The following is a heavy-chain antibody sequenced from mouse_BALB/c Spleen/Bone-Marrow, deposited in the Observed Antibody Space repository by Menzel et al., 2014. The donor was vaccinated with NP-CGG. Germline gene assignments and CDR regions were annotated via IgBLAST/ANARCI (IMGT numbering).Heavy chain of an antibody. CDR1: GYTFTSSW. V-gene: IGHV1S130*01. D-gene: IGHD2-14*01. Sequence: QVQLQQSGSVLVRPGASAKLSCQASGYTFTSSWMPWAKQRPGQGLKWIGEIHPNSGNTNYNEKFRGKATLTVDTSSSTAYLDLSSLTAEDSAVYFCARHHRYAYYFDYWGQGTTLTVSS. CDR2: IHPNSGNT. CDR3: ARHHRYAYYFDY. J-gene: IGHJ2*01.